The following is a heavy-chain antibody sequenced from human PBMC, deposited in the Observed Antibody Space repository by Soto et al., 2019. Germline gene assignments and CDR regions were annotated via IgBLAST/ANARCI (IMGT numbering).Heavy chain of an antibody. CDR1: GGSFSGYY. V-gene: IGHV4-34*01. CDR2: INHSGST. D-gene: IGHD6-19*01. CDR3: ARGRDSSGWYRRGSWFDP. Sequence: QVQLQQWGAGLLKPSETLSLTCAVYGGSFSGYYWSWIRQPPGKGLEWIGEINHSGSTNYNPSLKIRVTISVDTSKNQFSLKLSSVTAADTAVYYCARGRDSSGWYRRGSWFDPWGQGTLVTVSS. J-gene: IGHJ5*02.